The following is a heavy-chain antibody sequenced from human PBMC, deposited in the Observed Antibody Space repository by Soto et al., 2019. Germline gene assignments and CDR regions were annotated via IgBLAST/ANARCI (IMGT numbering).Heavy chain of an antibody. Sequence: GGSLRLSCAASGFTFDDYAMHWVRQAPGKGLEWVSGISWNSGSIGYADSVKGRFTISRDNAKNSLYLQMNSLRAEDTALYYCAKDGISGLHLGGVSQAGAFDIWGQGTMVTVSS. D-gene: IGHD3-16*01. CDR2: ISWNSGSI. CDR1: GFTFDDYA. CDR3: AKDGISGLHLGGVSQAGAFDI. V-gene: IGHV3-9*01. J-gene: IGHJ3*02.